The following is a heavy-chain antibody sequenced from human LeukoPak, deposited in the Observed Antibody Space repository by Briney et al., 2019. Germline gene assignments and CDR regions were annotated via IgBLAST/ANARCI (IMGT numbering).Heavy chain of an antibody. CDR1: GFTFSSYG. D-gene: IGHD6-13*01. Sequence: GGSLRLSCAASGFTFSSYGMHWVRQAPGKGLEWVAVTSYDGSNKYYADSVKGRFTISRDNSKNTLYLQMNSLRAEDTAVYCCVLAAAGPNFDYWGQGTLVTVSS. CDR3: VLAAAGPNFDY. CDR2: TSYDGSNK. V-gene: IGHV3-30*03. J-gene: IGHJ4*02.